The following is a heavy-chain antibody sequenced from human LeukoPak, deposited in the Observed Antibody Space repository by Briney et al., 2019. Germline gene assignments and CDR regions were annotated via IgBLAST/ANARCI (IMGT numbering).Heavy chain of an antibody. J-gene: IGHJ4*02. CDR3: AKSLRITIFGVVALFDY. V-gene: IGHV3-23*01. Sequence: GGSLRLSCAASGFTFSSYAMSWVRQAPGKGLEWVSAISGSGGSTYYADSVKGRFTISRDNPKNTPYLQMNSLRAEDTAVYYCAKSLRITIFGVVALFDYWGQGTLVTVSS. CDR1: GFTFSSYA. D-gene: IGHD3-3*01. CDR2: ISGSGGST.